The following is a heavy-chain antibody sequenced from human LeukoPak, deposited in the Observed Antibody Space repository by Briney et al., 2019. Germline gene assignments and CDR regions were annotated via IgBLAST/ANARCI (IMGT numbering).Heavy chain of an antibody. J-gene: IGHJ2*01. V-gene: IGHV3-30-3*01. CDR1: GFTFSSYA. CDR2: ISYDGSNK. Sequence: PGRSLRLSCAASGFTFSSYAMHWVRQAPGKGLEWVAVISYDGSNKYYADSVKGRFTISRDNSKNTLYLQMNSLRAEGTAVYYCARAGGDYGSGRKPLDLWGRGTLVTVSS. CDR3: ARAGGDYGSGRKPLDL. D-gene: IGHD3-10*01.